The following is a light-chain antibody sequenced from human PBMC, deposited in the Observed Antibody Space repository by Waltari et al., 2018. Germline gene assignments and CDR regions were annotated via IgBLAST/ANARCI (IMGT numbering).Light chain of an antibody. CDR2: GAS. CDR3: QQYDSSPHNT. V-gene: IGKV3-20*01. Sequence: DIVLTQSPGTLSLSPGERATLPCRASQSVTSNSLAWYQQKPGQAPRLLIYGASSRATGIPDRFSGSGSGTDFTLTISRLEPEDFAVYYCQQYDSSPHNTFGQGTKVEIK. CDR1: QSVTSNS. J-gene: IGKJ1*01.